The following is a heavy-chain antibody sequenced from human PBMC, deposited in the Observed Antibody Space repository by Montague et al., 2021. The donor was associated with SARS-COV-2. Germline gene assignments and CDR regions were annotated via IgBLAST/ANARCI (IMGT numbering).Heavy chain of an antibody. J-gene: IGHJ3*02. CDR2: INHRGTT. V-gene: IGHV4-34*01. CDR1: GGSFSGSF. D-gene: IGHD3-9*01. Sequence: SETLSLTCAVYGGSFSGSFWTWIRQPPGKGLEWLGEINHRGTTNYNPSVESRVRMSVDTSQNQFPLRLTSVTVAETAVYYCAKTGGFSEILADYDNPRDVRVRHRQKDVQPPIRAFDNWGQGQLVTVSS. CDR3: AKTGGFSEILADYDNPRDVRVRHRQKDVQPPIRAFDN.